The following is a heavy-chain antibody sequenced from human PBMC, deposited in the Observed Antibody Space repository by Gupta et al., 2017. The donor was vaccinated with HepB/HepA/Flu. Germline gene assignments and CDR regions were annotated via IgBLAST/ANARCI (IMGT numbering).Heavy chain of an antibody. CDR3: ARGKAWGGSHNWFDP. D-gene: IGHD1-26*01. CDR1: GESFSGYY. CDR2: INHRGRT. J-gene: IGHJ5*02. V-gene: IGHV4-34*01. Sequence: QVQLQQWGAGLLKPSETLSLTCAVYGESFSGYYWSWIRQPPGKGLEWIGEINHRGRTNYNRSLKSRVTISVDTSKNQFSLKLSSVTAADTAVYYCARGKAWGGSHNWFDPWGQGTLVTVSS.